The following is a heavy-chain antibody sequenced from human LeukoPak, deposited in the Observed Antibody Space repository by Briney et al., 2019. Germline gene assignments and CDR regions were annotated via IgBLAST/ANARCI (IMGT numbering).Heavy chain of an antibody. CDR3: ARDEGSFVGPRDH. CDR2: INPRGGST. J-gene: IGHJ4*02. D-gene: IGHD3-9*01. V-gene: IGHV1-46*01. Sequence: ASVKVSCKASGYTFTNYYMHWVRQAPGQGLEWVGIINPRGGSTTYAQKFQGRVTMTRDTSTSTVYMELSSLRSEDTAVYYCARDEGSFVGPRDHWGQGTLVTVSS. CDR1: GYTFTNYY.